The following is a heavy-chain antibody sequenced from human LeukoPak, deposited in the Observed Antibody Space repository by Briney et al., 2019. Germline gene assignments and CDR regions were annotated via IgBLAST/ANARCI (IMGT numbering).Heavy chain of an antibody. CDR2: IIPILGIA. CDR3: STDSGRSYFYFDF. V-gene: IGHV1-69*04. D-gene: IGHD3-10*01. J-gene: IGHJ4*02. CDR1: GGTFSSYA. Sequence: SVKVSCKASGGTFSSYAISWVRQAPGQGLEWMGRIIPILGIANYAQKFQGRVTITADKSTSTAYMELSSLRSEDTAVYYCSTDSGRSYFYFDFWGQGTLVTVSS.